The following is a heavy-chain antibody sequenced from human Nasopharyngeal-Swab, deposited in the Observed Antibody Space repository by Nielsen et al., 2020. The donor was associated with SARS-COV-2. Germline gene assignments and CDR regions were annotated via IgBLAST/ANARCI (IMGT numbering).Heavy chain of an antibody. D-gene: IGHD3-22*01. V-gene: IGHV4-34*01. J-gene: IGHJ4*02. CDR2: INHSGST. Sequence: SETLSLTCAVYGGSFSGYYWSWIGQPPGKGLEWIGEINHSGSTNYNPSLKSRVTISVDTSKNQFSLKLSSVTAADTAVYYCARGFGDSSGYQKGYFDYWGQGTLVTVSS. CDR1: GGSFSGYY. CDR3: ARGFGDSSGYQKGYFDY.